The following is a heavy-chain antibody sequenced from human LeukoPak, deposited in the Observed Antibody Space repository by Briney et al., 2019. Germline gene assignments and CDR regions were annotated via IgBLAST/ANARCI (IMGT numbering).Heavy chain of an antibody. CDR1: RFTFSSNW. D-gene: IGHD6-19*01. CDR3: VRVDTGWYCLPD. CDR2: INSDGSIT. V-gene: IGHV3-74*01. J-gene: IGHJ4*02. Sequence: GGSLRLSSVASRFTFSSNWMHWVRQAPGKGLVWVSRINSDGSITTYADSVKGRFTISRDNAKNTLYLQMNSLRAEDTAVYYCVRVDTGWYCLPDWGQGTLVSVSS.